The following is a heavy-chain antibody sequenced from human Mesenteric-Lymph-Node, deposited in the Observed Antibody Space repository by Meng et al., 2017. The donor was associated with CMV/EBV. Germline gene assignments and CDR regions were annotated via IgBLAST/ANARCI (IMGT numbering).Heavy chain of an antibody. V-gene: IGHV1-2*02. CDR1: GYTFTGYS. J-gene: IGHJ4*02. D-gene: IGHD3-22*01. Sequence: ASVKVSCKASGYTFTGYSLHWVRQAPGQGLEWMGWITPNSGGTNYAQRFQGRVTMTRDTSVSTAYMDLSRLRSDDTAMYYCARELVYYDSRGYYHPHGYWGQGTLVTVSS. CDR3: ARELVYYDSRGYYHPHGY. CDR2: ITPNSGGT.